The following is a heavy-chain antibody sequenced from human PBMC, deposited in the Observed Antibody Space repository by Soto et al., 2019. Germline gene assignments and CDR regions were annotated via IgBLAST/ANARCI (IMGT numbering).Heavy chain of an antibody. Sequence: QVQLVESGGGVVQPGRSLRLSCAASGFTFSSYGMHWVRQAPGKGLEWVAVIWYDGSNKYYAASVKGRFTISRDHSKNTLYLQMSSLRAEDTAVYYGARDCAGYSSGWYQRGGFDYWGQGTLVTVSS. CDR3: ARDCAGYSSGWYQRGGFDY. D-gene: IGHD6-19*01. J-gene: IGHJ4*02. V-gene: IGHV3-33*01. CDR1: GFTFSSYG. CDR2: IWYDGSNK.